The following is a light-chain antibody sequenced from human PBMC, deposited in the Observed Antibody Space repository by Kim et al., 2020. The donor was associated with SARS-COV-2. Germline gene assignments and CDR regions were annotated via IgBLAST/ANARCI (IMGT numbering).Light chain of an antibody. CDR2: FAS. J-gene: IGKJ2*03. Sequence: SVTPVAKVTITCRASQSIGGSLHWYQQKPDQSPNLLIEFASQSFSGVPSRFSGSGSGTDFTLTINSLEAEDAATYYCLQSSTLPYSFGQGTKLEI. CDR1: QSIGGS. CDR3: LQSSTLPYS. V-gene: IGKV6-21*01.